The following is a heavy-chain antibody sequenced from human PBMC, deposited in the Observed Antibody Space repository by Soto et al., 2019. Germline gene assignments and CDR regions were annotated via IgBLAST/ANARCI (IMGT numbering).Heavy chain of an antibody. J-gene: IGHJ4*02. V-gene: IGHV3-48*03. CDR1: GFTFSSYE. Sequence: GGSLRLSCAASGFTFSSYEMNWVRQAQGKGPEWVSYISSSGSTIYYADSVKGRFTISRDNAKNSLYLQMNSLRAEDTAVYYCARDPAMVRGLYYFDYWGQGTLVTVSS. CDR2: ISSSGSTI. D-gene: IGHD3-10*01. CDR3: ARDPAMVRGLYYFDY.